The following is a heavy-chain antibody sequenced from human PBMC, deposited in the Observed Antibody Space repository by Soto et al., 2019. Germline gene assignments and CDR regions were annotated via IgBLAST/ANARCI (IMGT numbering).Heavy chain of an antibody. D-gene: IGHD2-15*01. V-gene: IGHV3-33*03. CDR1: GFTLNNYG. Sequence: PGGSLRLSCVGFGFTLNNYGVHWVRQAPGKGLEWVALMWYDGLRQTYLDSVRGRFTVSRDSSTNTIYLQMNSLRVEDTGNYFCVKESTPPFFDSWGQGTPVTVSS. CDR2: MWYDGLRQ. CDR3: VKESTPPFFDS. J-gene: IGHJ4*02.